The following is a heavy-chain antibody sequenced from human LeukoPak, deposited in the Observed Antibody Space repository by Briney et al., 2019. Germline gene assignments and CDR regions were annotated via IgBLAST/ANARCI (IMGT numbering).Heavy chain of an antibody. CDR3: ARTDNYDFWSGPRGFDP. Sequence: SETLSLTCTVSGYSISSGYYWGWIRQPPGKGLERIGRIYHSGRTYYNPSLKSRVTISVDTSKNQFSLKLSSVTAADTAVYYCARTDNYDFWSGPRGFDPWGQGTLVTVSS. V-gene: IGHV4-38-2*02. CDR2: IYHSGRT. J-gene: IGHJ5*02. CDR1: GYSISSGYY. D-gene: IGHD3-3*01.